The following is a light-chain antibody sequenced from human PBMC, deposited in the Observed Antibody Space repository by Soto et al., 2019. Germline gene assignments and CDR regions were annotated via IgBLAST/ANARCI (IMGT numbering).Light chain of an antibody. V-gene: IGKV3D-15*01. Sequence: MTKSPSSVSASLGDTVTIGSRASQSVGSLLAWYQHKNGQAPRVLIFRSSTRATGIPDRFSGSGSGTEVTLTIISLNSQDFDVYYCQQYNDWPITFGQGTRLEIK. CDR1: QSVGSL. CDR2: RSS. J-gene: IGKJ5*01. CDR3: QQYNDWPIT.